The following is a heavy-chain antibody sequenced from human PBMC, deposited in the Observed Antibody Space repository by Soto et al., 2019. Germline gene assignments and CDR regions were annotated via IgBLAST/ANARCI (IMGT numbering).Heavy chain of an antibody. CDR1: GYSFTSYW. CDR3: AAGEPLLY. J-gene: IGHJ4*02. Sequence: PGESLKISCKGSGYSFTSYWIGWVRQMPGKGLEWMGIIYPGDSDTRYSPSFQGQVTISRDNSKNTMYLHMDSLGAEDTAMYYCAAGEPLLYRGQGTLVTVSS. V-gene: IGHV5-51*01. D-gene: IGHD3-10*01. CDR2: IYPGDSDT.